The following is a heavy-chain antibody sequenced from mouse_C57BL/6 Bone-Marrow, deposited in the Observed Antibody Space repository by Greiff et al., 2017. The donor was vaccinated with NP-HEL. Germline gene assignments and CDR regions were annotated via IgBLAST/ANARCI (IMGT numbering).Heavy chain of an antibody. J-gene: IGHJ4*01. CDR2: IHPNSGST. Sequence: QVQLQQPGAELVKPGASVKLSCKASGYTFTSYWMHWVKQRPGQGLEWIGMIHPNSGSTNYNEKFKSKATLTVDKSSSTAYMQLSSLTSEDSAVYYCARNYYGSSYYAMDYLGQGTSVTVSS. CDR3: ARNYYGSSYYAMDY. D-gene: IGHD1-1*01. V-gene: IGHV1-64*01. CDR1: GYTFTSYW.